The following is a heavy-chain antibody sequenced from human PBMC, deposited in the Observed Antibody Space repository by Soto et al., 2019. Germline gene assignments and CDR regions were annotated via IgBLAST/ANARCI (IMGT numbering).Heavy chain of an antibody. CDR3: ARGVVVVPAAILWFDP. CDR1: GYPISSGYY. D-gene: IGHD2-2*02. Sequence: SETLSLTCAVSGYPISSGYYWGWIRQPPGKGLEWIGIIHHSGSTYYNPSLKSRVTISVDRSKNQFSLKLSSVTAADTAVYYCARGVVVVPAAILWFDPWGQGTQVTVSS. J-gene: IGHJ5*02. CDR2: IHHSGST. V-gene: IGHV4-38-2*01.